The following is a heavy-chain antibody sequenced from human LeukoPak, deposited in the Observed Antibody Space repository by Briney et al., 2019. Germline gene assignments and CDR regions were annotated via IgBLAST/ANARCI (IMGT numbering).Heavy chain of an antibody. V-gene: IGHV3-48*03. D-gene: IGHD2-21*01. J-gene: IGHJ4*02. Sequence: GGSLRLSCAASGFTVSSYEIIWVRQAPGKGLEWISYTSTSGSTTNYADSVKGRFTISRDNAKNSLFLQMNSLRGEDTAVYYCTRNGGGLDYWGQGTLVAVSS. CDR1: GFTVSSYE. CDR3: TRNGGGLDY. CDR2: TSTSGSTT.